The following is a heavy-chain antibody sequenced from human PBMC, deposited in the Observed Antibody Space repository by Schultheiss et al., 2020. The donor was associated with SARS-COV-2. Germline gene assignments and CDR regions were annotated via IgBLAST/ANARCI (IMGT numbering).Heavy chain of an antibody. CDR3: ARVTDRYYYYYMDV. CDR1: GYSFTSYW. Sequence: KVSCKGSGYSFTSYWIAWVRQMPGKGLEWMGIIHPGDSDTRYSPSFQGQVTISADKSISTAYLQWSSLKASDTAMYYCARVTDRYYYYYMDVWGKGTTVTVSS. J-gene: IGHJ6*03. D-gene: IGHD1-14*01. V-gene: IGHV5-51*01. CDR2: IHPGDSDT.